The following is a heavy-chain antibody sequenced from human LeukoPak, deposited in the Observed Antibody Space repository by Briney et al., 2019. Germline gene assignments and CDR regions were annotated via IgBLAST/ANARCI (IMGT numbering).Heavy chain of an antibody. CDR1: GGSISSGGYY. J-gene: IGHJ3*02. D-gene: IGHD5-24*01. CDR3: ARGGYKPPKAFDI. Sequence: PSETPSLTCTVSGGSISSGGYYWSWIRQHPGKGLEWIGYIYYSGSTYYNPSLKSRVTISVDTSKNQFSLKLSSVTAADMAVYYCARGGYKPPKAFDIWGQGTMVTVSS. V-gene: IGHV4-31*03. CDR2: IYYSGST.